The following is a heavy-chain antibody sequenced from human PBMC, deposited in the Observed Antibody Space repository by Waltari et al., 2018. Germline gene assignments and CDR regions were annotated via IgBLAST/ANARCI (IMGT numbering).Heavy chain of an antibody. D-gene: IGHD3-10*01. CDR2: IYYTGST. CDR3: ARGRIHYTSNWFDP. J-gene: IGHJ5*02. CDR1: NGSITSFF. Sequence: QVQLQESGPGQVKPSETLSLTCTVSNGSITSFFWNWIRQSPGKGLEWIGYIYYTGSTDYNPSLKSRVTISVDTTKNQFYLRLNSVTAADTGVYYCARGRIHYTSNWFDPWGQGTLVTVSS. V-gene: IGHV4-59*01.